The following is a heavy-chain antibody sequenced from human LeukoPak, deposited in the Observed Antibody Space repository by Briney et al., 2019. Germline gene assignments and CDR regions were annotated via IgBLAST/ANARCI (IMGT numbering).Heavy chain of an antibody. V-gene: IGHV3-20*04. CDR3: ARLSYDSGTHYTCYEY. CDR2: INWIGGST. J-gene: IGHJ4*02. D-gene: IGHD3-10*01. Sequence: GGSLRLSCAASGFTFDDYGMNGVRQVPGKGLEWVSGINWIGGSTGYADSVKGRFTISRDNAKNSVYLQMNSLRADDTAVYYCARLSYDSGTHYTCYEYWGQGTLVTVSS. CDR1: GFTFDDYG.